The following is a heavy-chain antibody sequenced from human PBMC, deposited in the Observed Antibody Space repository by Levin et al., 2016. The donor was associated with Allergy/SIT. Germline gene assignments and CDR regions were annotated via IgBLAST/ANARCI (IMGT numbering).Heavy chain of an antibody. CDR1: GGSFSGYY. CDR3: ARQGITVNIDY. Sequence: SETLSLTCAVYGGSFSGYYWSWIRQPPGKGLEWIGEINHSGSTNYNPSLKSRVTISVDTSRNQFSVKLSAVTAADTAAYYCARQGITVNIDYWGQGTLVTVSS. CDR2: INHSGST. D-gene: IGHD1-14*01. V-gene: IGHV4-34*01. J-gene: IGHJ4*02.